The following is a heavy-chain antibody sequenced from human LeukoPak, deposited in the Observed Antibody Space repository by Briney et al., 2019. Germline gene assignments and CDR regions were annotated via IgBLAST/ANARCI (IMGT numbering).Heavy chain of an antibody. CDR3: ARNPLWFGGVEGDY. CDR2: IYYSGTT. CDR1: GGSISNSPYY. D-gene: IGHD3-10*01. Sequence: SETLSLTCTVSGGSISNSPYYWAWIRQPPGKGLEWIATIYYSGTTYYNPSLKSRVTISVDKSKNQFSLKLSSVTAADTAVYYCARNPLWFGGVEGDYWGQGTLVTVSS. J-gene: IGHJ4*02. V-gene: IGHV4-39*07.